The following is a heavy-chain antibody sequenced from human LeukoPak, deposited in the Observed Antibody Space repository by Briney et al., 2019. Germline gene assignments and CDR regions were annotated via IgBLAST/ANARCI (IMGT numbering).Heavy chain of an antibody. CDR3: ARSTGELLEGY. J-gene: IGHJ4*02. D-gene: IGHD3-10*01. V-gene: IGHV1-18*04. CDR1: GYTFTRYG. Sequence: ASVKVSCKASGYTFTRYGISWVRQAPGQGLEWMGWISTYNGNTNYVQKLQGRVTMTTDTSTTTAYMELRSLRSDDTAVYYCARSTGELLEGYWGQGTLVTVSS. CDR2: ISTYNGNT.